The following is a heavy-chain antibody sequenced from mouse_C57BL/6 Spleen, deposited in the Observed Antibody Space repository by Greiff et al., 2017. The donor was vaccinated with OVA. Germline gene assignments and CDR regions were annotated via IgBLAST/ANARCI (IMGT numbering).Heavy chain of an antibody. D-gene: IGHD1-1*01. V-gene: IGHV1-69*01. CDR3: ARGDYYGSSPPGY. J-gene: IGHJ2*01. CDR1: GYTFTSYW. CDR2: IDPSDSYT. Sequence: VQLQQPGAELVMPGASVKLSCKASGYTFTSYWMHWVKQRPGQGLEWIGEIDPSDSYTNYNQKFKGKSTLTVDKSSSTAYMQLSSLTSEDSAVYYCARGDYYGSSPPGYWGQGTTLTVSS.